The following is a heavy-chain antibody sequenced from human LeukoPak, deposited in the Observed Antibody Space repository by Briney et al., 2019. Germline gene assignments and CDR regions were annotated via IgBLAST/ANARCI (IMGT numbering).Heavy chain of an antibody. D-gene: IGHD4-23*01. Sequence: GGSLRLSCAASEFTFSSYSMSWVRQAPGKGLEWVSYISSTASSIYYADSVKGRFTISRDNAKNSLYLQMNSLRAEGTAVYYCARDVTYHGGDWFDPWGQGTLVTVSS. CDR1: EFTFSSYS. CDR3: ARDVTYHGGDWFDP. CDR2: ISSTASSI. V-gene: IGHV3-48*04. J-gene: IGHJ5*02.